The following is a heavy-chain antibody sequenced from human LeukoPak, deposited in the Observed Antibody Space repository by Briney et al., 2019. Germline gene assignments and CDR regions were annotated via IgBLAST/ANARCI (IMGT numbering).Heavy chain of an antibody. CDR3: ARDSNTRLRWYERVDAFDI. Sequence: PGGSLRLSCAASGFTVSSNYMSWVRQAPGKGLEWVSSISSSSSYIYYADSVKGRFTISRDNAKNSLYLQMNSLRAEDTAVYYCARDSNTRLRWYERVDAFDIWGQGTMVTVSS. J-gene: IGHJ3*02. D-gene: IGHD4-23*01. CDR2: ISSSSSYI. CDR1: GFTVSSNY. V-gene: IGHV3-21*01.